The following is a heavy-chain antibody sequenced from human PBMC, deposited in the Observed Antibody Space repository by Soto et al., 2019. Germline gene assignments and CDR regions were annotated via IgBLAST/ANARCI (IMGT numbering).Heavy chain of an antibody. CDR3: ATESLYSTTWYDYFDP. CDR1: GFIFTNYG. Sequence: GGSLSLSCSASGFIFTNYGMHWVRQAPGRGLEWVASISRTGDDVLYADSVKGRFSISRDNAKNSLSLQMSSLRVEDTLVYYCATESLYSTTWYDYFDPWGKGTQVTV. V-gene: IGHV3-21*06. J-gene: IGHJ5*02. D-gene: IGHD4-17*01. CDR2: ISRTGDDV.